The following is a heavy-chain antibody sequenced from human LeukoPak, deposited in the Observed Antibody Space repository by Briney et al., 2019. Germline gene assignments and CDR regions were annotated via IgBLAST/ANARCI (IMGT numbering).Heavy chain of an antibody. D-gene: IGHD3-22*01. CDR1: GGSFKPYY. V-gene: IGHV4-34*01. CDR3: ARGLGGDASGYYFDS. CDR2: INHSGST. Sequence: SETLSLTCDVFGGSFKPYYWSWIRQSPGKGLEWIGEINHSGSTNYNPSLKDRLTIFLDTSKKQFSLSLRHVTAADTAVFYCARGLGGDASGYYFDSWGRGTLVTVSS. J-gene: IGHJ4*02.